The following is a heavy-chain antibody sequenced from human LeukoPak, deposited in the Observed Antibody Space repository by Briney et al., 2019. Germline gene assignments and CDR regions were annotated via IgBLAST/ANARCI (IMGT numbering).Heavy chain of an antibody. D-gene: IGHD2-2*01. V-gene: IGHV1-46*01. CDR1: GYTFTSYY. J-gene: IGHJ4*02. CDR2: INPSGGST. CDR3: ATLVEALSFDY. Sequence: ASVKVSCKASGYTFTSYYMHWVRQAPGQGLEWMGIINPSGGSTSYAQKFQGRVTVTRDTSTSTVYMELSSLRSEDTAVYYCATLVEALSFDYWGQGTLVTVSS.